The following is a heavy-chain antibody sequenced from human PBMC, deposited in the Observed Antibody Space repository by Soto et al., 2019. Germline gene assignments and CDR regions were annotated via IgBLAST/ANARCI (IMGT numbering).Heavy chain of an antibody. CDR1: GFTFSSYG. CDR3: AREDYGDYGGYFDY. J-gene: IGHJ4*02. D-gene: IGHD4-17*01. CDR2: ILYDGSNQ. V-gene: IGHV3-30*03. Sequence: QVQLVESGGGVVQPGRSLRLSCAASGFTFSSYGMHWVRQAPGKGLEWVAFILYDGSNQYYADSVKGRFTISRDSSENTLYLQIHTLRGEDTAVYYCAREDYGDYGGYFDYWGRGTLVTVSS.